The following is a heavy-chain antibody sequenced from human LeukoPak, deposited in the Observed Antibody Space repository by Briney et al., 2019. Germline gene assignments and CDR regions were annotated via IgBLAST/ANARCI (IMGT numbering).Heavy chain of an antibody. CDR2: ISAYNGNT. CDR3: ARRSRGYSGYSLGY. J-gene: IGHJ4*02. V-gene: IGHV1-18*01. CDR1: GYTFTDFG. Sequence: ASVKVSCKASGYTFTDFGISWVRQAPGQGLEWMGWISAYNGNTNYAQKLQDRVSMTTDTSTSTAYMELSSLRSEDTAVYYCARRSRGYSGYSLGYWGQGTLVTVSS. D-gene: IGHD5-12*01.